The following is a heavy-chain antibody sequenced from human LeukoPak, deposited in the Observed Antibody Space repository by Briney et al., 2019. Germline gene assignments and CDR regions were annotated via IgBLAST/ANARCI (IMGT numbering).Heavy chain of an antibody. D-gene: IGHD3-22*01. J-gene: IGHJ4*02. CDR2: ISGSGGST. V-gene: IGHV3-23*01. CDR1: GFTFSSYA. CDR3: AKDPGGLAMIVVNDDY. Sequence: GGSLRLSCAASGFTFSSYAMSWVRQAPGKGLEWVSAISGSGGSTYYADSVKGRFTIFRDNSKNTLYLQMNSLRAEDTAVYYCAKDPGGLAMIVVNDDYWGQGTLVTVSS.